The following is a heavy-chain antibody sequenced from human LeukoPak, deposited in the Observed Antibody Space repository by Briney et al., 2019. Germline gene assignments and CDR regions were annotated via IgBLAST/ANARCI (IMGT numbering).Heavy chain of an antibody. Sequence: ASVKVSCKASGYTFTSYYLHWVRQAPGQGLEWMGIINPTTGSTNYLQKFKGRVTMTRDTSTSTVYMELRGLISEDTAVYYCARGLGYGGYYEYYFDYWGQGTLVTVSS. CDR1: GYTFTSYY. V-gene: IGHV1-46*01. D-gene: IGHD3-22*01. CDR2: INPTTGST. CDR3: ARGLGYGGYYEYYFDY. J-gene: IGHJ4*02.